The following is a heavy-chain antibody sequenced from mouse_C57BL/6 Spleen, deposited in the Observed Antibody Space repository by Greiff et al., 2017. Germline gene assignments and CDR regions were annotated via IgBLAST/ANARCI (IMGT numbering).Heavy chain of an antibody. V-gene: IGHV14-4*01. CDR2: IDPENGDT. J-gene: IGHJ1*03. D-gene: IGHD1-1*01. Sequence: EVQLQQSGAELVRPGASVKLSCTASGFNIKDDYMHWVKQRPEQGLEWIGWIDPENGDTNYATKFQGKATLTADKSANTAYLQLSSLTSEDTAVYYCTTLVTAVVGADFDYWGTGTTVTVSS. CDR1: GFNIKDDY. CDR3: TTLVTAVVGADFDY.